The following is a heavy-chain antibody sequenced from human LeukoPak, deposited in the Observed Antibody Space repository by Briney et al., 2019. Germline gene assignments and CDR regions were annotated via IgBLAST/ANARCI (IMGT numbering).Heavy chain of an antibody. CDR1: GFTFKNYW. D-gene: IGHD4-17*01. J-gene: IGHJ4*02. CDR3: AKDKSMTTVTVYYFDY. Sequence: QPGGSLRLSCAASGFTFKNYWMHWVRQAPGKGPVWVSRINDDGSSTSYADSVKGRFTISRDDAKNTLYLQMNSLRAEDTAVYYCAKDKSMTTVTVYYFDYWGQGTLVTVSS. V-gene: IGHV3-74*01. CDR2: INDDGSST.